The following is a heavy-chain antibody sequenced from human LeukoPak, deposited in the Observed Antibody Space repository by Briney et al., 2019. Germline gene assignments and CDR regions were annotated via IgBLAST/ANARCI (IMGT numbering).Heavy chain of an antibody. V-gene: IGHV4-59*08. CDR2: IYYSGST. J-gene: IGHJ4*02. CDR3: ARRGVDYYFDY. Sequence: SETLSLTCTVSGGSISSYYWSWILQPPGKGLEWIGYIYYSGSTNYNPSLKSRVTISVDTSKNQFSLKLSSVTAADTAVYYCARRGVDYYFDYWGQGTLVTVSS. D-gene: IGHD2-2*01. CDR1: GGSISSYY.